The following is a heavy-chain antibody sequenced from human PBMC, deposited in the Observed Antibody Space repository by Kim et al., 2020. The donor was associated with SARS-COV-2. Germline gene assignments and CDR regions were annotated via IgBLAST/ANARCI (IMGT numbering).Heavy chain of an antibody. CDR3: ARVDRGVIITTYGMDV. CDR2: IYHSGST. Sequence: SETLSLTCAVSGGSISSSNWWSWVRQPPGKGLEWIGEIYHSGSTNYNPSLKSRVTISVDKSKNQFSLKLSSVTAADTAVYYCARVDRGVIITTYGMDVWGQGTTVTVSS. CDR1: GGSISSSNW. J-gene: IGHJ6*02. D-gene: IGHD3-10*01. V-gene: IGHV4-4*02.